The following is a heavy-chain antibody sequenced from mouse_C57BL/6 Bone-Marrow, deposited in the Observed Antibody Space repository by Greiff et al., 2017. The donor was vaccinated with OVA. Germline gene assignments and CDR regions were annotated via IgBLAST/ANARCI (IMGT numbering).Heavy chain of an antibody. J-gene: IGHJ4*01. D-gene: IGHD1-1*01. CDR2: SRNKANDYTT. V-gene: IGHV7-1*01. CDR3: ARDAELTLAMDY. CDR1: GFTFSDFY. Sequence: EVHLVESGGGLVQSGRSLRLSCATSGFTFSDFYMEWVRQAPGKGLEWIAASRNKANDYTTEYSASVKGRFIVSRDTSQSILYLQMNALRAEDTAIYYCARDAELTLAMDYWGQGTSVTVSS.